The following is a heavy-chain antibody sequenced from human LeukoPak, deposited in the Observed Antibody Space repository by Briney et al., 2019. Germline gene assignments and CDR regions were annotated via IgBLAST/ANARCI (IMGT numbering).Heavy chain of an antibody. CDR3: ARAVESYSGYYFDY. CDR1: GYTLTELS. J-gene: IGHJ4*02. D-gene: IGHD5-12*01. CDR2: FDPEDGET. V-gene: IGHV1-24*01. Sequence: ASVKVSCKVSGYTLTELSMHWVRQAPGKGLEWMGGFDPEDGETIYAQKFQGRVTMTEDTSTDTAYMELRSLRSDDTAVYYCARAVESYSGYYFDYWGQGTLVTVSS.